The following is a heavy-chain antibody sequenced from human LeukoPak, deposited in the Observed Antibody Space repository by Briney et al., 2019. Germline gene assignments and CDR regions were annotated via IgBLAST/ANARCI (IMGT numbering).Heavy chain of an antibody. CDR2: MYYSGNT. CDR3: ARHGSPSSNLN. D-gene: IGHD1-26*01. Sequence: SETLSLTCTVSGGSICSSNYYWGWIRQPPGKGLEWIGSMYYSGNTYYNPSLKSRVTISVDTSKNQFSLKLSSVTAADTAVYYCARHGSPSSNLNWGQGTLVTVSS. V-gene: IGHV4-39*01. J-gene: IGHJ4*02. CDR1: GGSICSSNYY.